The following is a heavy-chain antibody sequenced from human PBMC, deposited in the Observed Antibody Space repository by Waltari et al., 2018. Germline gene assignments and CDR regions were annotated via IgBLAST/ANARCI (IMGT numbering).Heavy chain of an antibody. CDR2: MNPNSGNT. J-gene: IGHJ5*02. V-gene: IGHV1-8*01. CDR1: GYTFTSYD. D-gene: IGHD3-22*01. CDR3: ARKRYCYDSSGYWNWFDP. Sequence: QVQLVQSGAEVKKPGASVKVSCKASGYTFTSYDINWVRQATGQGLEWMGWMNPNSGNTGYAQKFQGRVTMTMNTSRSTAYMELTSLGSDETAVYYCARKRYCYDSSGYWNWFDPWGQGTLVTVSS.